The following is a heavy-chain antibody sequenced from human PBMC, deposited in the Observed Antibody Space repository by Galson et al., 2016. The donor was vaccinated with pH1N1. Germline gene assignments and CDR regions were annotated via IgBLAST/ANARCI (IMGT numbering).Heavy chain of an antibody. CDR3: SGSNWPLDY. Sequence: SLRLSCAASGFIFGDYILNWVRQAPGKGLEWVGFISSNSYGGTTGYAASVKDRFTISRDDSKSIAYLQMNSLKTEDTALYYCSGSNWPLDYWGQGTLVTVSS. CDR2: ISSNSYGGTT. D-gene: IGHD1-1*01. V-gene: IGHV3-49*04. J-gene: IGHJ4*02. CDR1: GFIFGDYI.